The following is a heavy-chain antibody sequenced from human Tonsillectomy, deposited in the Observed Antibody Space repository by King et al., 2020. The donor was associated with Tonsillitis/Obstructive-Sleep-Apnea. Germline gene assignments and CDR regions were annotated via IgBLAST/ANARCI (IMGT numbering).Heavy chain of an antibody. CDR1: GGSFSGYY. CDR2: INHSGST. V-gene: IGHV4-34*01. D-gene: IGHD6-6*01. CDR3: ARDYTSSPYYYYMDV. Sequence: VQLQQWGAGLLKPSGTLSLTCAVYGGSFSGYYWSWIRQPPGKGLEWIGEINHSGSTNYNPSLKSRVTISVDTSKNQFSLDLSSVTAAATAVYYCARDYTSSPYYYYMDVWGKGTTVTVSS. J-gene: IGHJ6*03.